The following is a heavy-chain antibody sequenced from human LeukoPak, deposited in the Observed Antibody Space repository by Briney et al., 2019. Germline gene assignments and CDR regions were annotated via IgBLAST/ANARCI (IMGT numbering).Heavy chain of an antibody. Sequence: ASVKVSCKASGYTFTSYYMHWVRQAPGHELEWMGIINPSGGSTSYAQKFQGRVTMTRDTSTSTVYMELSSLRSEDTAVYYCARGDYDFWSGYQNWFDPWGQGTLVTVSS. J-gene: IGHJ5*02. V-gene: IGHV1-46*01. CDR2: INPSGGST. CDR1: GYTFTSYY. D-gene: IGHD3-3*01. CDR3: ARGDYDFWSGYQNWFDP.